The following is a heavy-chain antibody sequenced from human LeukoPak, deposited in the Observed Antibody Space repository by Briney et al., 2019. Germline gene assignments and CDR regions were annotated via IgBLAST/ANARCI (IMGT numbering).Heavy chain of an antibody. CDR1: GFTLSSYW. CDR3: AKDGYSSGSGLEY. V-gene: IGHV3-74*01. CDR2: INGDGSST. J-gene: IGHJ4*02. D-gene: IGHD6-19*01. Sequence: GGSLRLSCAASGFTLSSYWMHWVRQAPGKGLVWVSRINGDGSSTNYADSVRGRFTISRDNAKNTLYLQMNSLRAEDTAVYYCAKDGYSSGSGLEYWGQGTLVTVSS.